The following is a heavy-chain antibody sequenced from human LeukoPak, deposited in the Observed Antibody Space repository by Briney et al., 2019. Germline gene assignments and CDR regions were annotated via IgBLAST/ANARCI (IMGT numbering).Heavy chain of an antibody. J-gene: IGHJ4*02. Sequence: GGSLRLSCAASRFTFSTFAMSWVRQAPVKGLEWVSTITGGGGSTYYADSVKGRFTISRDNSKNTLFLQMNSLRAEDTAVYYCAKEIRGVNWGQGTLVTVSS. V-gene: IGHV3-23*01. CDR2: ITGGGGST. CDR3: AKEIRGVN. CDR1: RFTFSTFA. D-gene: IGHD3-10*01.